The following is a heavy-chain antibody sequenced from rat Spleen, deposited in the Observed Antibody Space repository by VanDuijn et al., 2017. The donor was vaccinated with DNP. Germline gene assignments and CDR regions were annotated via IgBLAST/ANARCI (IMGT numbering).Heavy chain of an antibody. CDR2: ISTGGGNT. Sequence: EVQLVESGGGLVQPGRSLKLSCAASGFTFSNYGMAWVRQAPTKGLEWVASISTGGGNTYYRDSVKGRFTVSRDNAKSTLYLQMDSLRSEDTATYYCARAVSYAMDAWGQGTSVTVSS. CDR3: ARAVSYAMDA. V-gene: IGHV5S13*01. J-gene: IGHJ4*01. D-gene: IGHD1-11*01. CDR1: GFTFSNYG.